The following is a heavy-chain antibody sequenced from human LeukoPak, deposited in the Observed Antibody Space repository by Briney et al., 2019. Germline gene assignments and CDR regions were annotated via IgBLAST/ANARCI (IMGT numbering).Heavy chain of an antibody. CDR2: IYTSGST. CDR1: GGSISSGSYY. CDR3: ARSKAYYCSGGSCYSGVRYFDY. V-gene: IGHV4-61*02. J-gene: IGHJ4*02. D-gene: IGHD2-15*01. Sequence: SETLSLTCTVSGGSISSGSYYWSWIRQPAGKGLEWIGRIYTSGSTNYNPSLKSRVTISVDTSKNQFSLKLSSVTAADTAVYYCARSKAYYCSGGSCYSGVRYFDYWGQGTLVTVSS.